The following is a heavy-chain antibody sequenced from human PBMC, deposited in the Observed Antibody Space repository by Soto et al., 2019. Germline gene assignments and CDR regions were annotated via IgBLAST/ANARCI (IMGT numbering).Heavy chain of an antibody. CDR2: ISAYNGYT. V-gene: IGHV1-18*01. Sequence: QVQLVQSGAEVKKPGASVKVPCKASGYTFTRYGVSWVRQAPGQGLEWMGWISAYNGYTNYAQKLQGRVTMTTDTSTSTAYMELRSLRSDDTAVYYCARYPCLLATIEGCMAAPEGVSYYYGMDVWGQGTTVTVSS. D-gene: IGHD5-12*01. J-gene: IGHJ6*02. CDR3: ARYPCLLATIEGCMAAPEGVSYYYGMDV. CDR1: GYTFTRYG.